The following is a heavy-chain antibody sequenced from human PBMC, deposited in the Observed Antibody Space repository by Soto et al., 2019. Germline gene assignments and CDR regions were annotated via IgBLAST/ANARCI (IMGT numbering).Heavy chain of an antibody. V-gene: IGHV3-23*01. CDR2: ISGSGGST. Sequence: GGSLRLSCAASGFTFSSYAMSWVRQAPGKGLEWVSAISGSGGSTYYADSVKGRFTISRDNSKNTLYLQMNSLRAEDTAVYYCAKDLRSSSWTLDAFDIWGQGTMVTVSS. CDR3: AKDLRSSSWTLDAFDI. D-gene: IGHD6-13*01. J-gene: IGHJ3*02. CDR1: GFTFSSYA.